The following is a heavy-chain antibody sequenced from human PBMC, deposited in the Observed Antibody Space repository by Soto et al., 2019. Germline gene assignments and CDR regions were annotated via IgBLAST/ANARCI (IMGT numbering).Heavy chain of an antibody. CDR2: ISGDGSST. Sequence: GALRLSGAASEFTFRSYWMHWVRQIPGKGLVWVSRISGDGSSTSYADSVKGRFTISRDNAKNTMNLQMDSLRAEDTAVYYCARSLPGTYGAFDLWGQGTMVTVSS. V-gene: IGHV3-74*01. D-gene: IGHD1-7*01. CDR1: EFTFRSYW. J-gene: IGHJ3*01. CDR3: ARSLPGTYGAFDL.